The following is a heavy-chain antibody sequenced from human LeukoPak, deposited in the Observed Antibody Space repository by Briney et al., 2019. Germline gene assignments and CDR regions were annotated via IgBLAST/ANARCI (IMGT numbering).Heavy chain of an antibody. Sequence: PGGSLRLSCAASGFTFSSYWMSWVRQAPGRGLEWVASINLDGSEINYVDSVKGRFTISRDNAKNSLYLQMNSLRAEDTAVYYCTDGMITGAFDNWGQGTMVTVPS. V-gene: IGHV3-7*02. J-gene: IGHJ3*02. D-gene: IGHD3-16*01. CDR1: GFTFSSYW. CDR3: TDGMITGAFDN. CDR2: INLDGSEI.